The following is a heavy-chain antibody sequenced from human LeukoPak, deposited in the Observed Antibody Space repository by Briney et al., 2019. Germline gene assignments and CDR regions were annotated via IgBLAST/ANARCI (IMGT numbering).Heavy chain of an antibody. D-gene: IGHD4-17*01. V-gene: IGHV3-53*01. CDR1: GLTGSHNY. Sequence: GGSLRFSCAASGLTGSHNYVSWVRQAPGKGLEWVSAIHTSGDTCYADSVKGRFTISRDTSKNTLYLQINSLRVEDTAVYYCIVFGDSNHWGQGTLVTVSS. CDR2: IHTSGDT. CDR3: IVFGDSNH. J-gene: IGHJ5*02.